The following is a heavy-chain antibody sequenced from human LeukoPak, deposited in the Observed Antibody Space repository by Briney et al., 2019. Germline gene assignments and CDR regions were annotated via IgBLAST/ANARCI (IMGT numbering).Heavy chain of an antibody. Sequence: GESLKLSCKGSGYSFTSYWIGWVRQMPGKGLEWMGIVYPGASDTRYSPSFQGQVTISADRSISTAYLQWSSLKASDTAMYYCATIPYSSSSVFSDYWGQGTLVTVSS. CDR3: ATIPYSSSSVFSDY. V-gene: IGHV5-51*03. CDR2: VYPGASDT. D-gene: IGHD6-6*01. J-gene: IGHJ4*02. CDR1: GYSFTSYW.